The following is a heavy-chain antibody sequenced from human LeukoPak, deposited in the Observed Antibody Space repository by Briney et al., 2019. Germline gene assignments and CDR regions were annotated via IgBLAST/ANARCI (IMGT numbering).Heavy chain of an antibody. J-gene: IGHJ5*02. D-gene: IGHD6-19*01. Sequence: SETLSLTCAVSGGSISSGGYSWSWIRQPPGKGLEWIGYIYHSGSTYYNPSLKSRVTISVDRSKNQFSLKLSSVTAADTAVYYCARVQWLVRYNWFDPWGQGTLVTVSS. V-gene: IGHV4-30-2*01. CDR1: GGSISSGGYS. CDR3: ARVQWLVRYNWFDP. CDR2: IYHSGST.